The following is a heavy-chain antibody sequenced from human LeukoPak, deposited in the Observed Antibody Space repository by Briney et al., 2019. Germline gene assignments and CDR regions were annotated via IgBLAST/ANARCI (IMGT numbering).Heavy chain of an antibody. CDR2: ISHSGST. V-gene: IGHV4-34*01. CDR1: GGSFSGYY. D-gene: IGHD3-10*01. CDR3: ARASPELLWFGELLSGVRWFDP. J-gene: IGHJ5*02. Sequence: PSETLSLTCAVYGGSFSGYYWSWIRQPPGKGLEWIGEISHSGSTNYNPSLKSRVTISVDTSKNQFSLKLSSVTAADTAVYYCARASPELLWFGELLSGVRWFDPWGQGTLVTVSS.